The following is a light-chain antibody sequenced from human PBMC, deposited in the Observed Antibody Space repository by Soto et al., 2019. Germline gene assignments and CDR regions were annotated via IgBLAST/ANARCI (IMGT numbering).Light chain of an antibody. V-gene: IGLV2-14*01. Sequence: QSVLTQPASVCGSPGQSITISCTGTSSDAGGYNYVSWYQQHPGKAPKLMIYDVSDRPSGVSNRFSGSKSGNTASLTISGLQAEDEADYYCCSYTSSSSPSYVLGTGTKVTVL. CDR3: CSYTSSSSPSYV. CDR2: DVS. J-gene: IGLJ1*01. CDR1: SSDAGGYNY.